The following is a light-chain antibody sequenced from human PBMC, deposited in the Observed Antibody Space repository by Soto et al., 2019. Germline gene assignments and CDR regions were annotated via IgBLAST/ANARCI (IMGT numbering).Light chain of an antibody. Sequence: QSALTQPPSVSGAPGQGVTISCTGSGSGIGPAFHVHWYQQLPGTAPQLLIYANSNRPSGVPDRFSGSKSGTSASLAIAGLQAEDEADYYCQSCDTSLGGSVFGTGTKVTVL. CDR2: ANS. J-gene: IGLJ1*01. CDR3: QSCDTSLGGSV. V-gene: IGLV1-40*01. CDR1: GSGIGPAFH.